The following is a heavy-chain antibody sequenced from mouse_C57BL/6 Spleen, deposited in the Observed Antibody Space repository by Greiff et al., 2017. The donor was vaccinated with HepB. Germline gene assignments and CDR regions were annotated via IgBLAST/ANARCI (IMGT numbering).Heavy chain of an antibody. CDR2: ISSGGDYI. CDR1: GFTFSSYA. V-gene: IGHV5-9-1*02. J-gene: IGHJ2*01. CDR3: TRERSLLSYFDY. D-gene: IGHD2-10*01. Sequence: EVMLVESGEGLVKPGGSLKLSCAASGFTFSSYAMSWVRQTPEKRLEWVAYISSGGDYIYYADTVKGRFTISRDNARNTLYLQMSSLKSEDTAMYYCTRERSLLSYFDYWGQGTTLTVSS.